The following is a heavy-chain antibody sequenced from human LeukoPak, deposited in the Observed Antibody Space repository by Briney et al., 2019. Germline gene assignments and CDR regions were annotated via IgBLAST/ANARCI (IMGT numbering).Heavy chain of an antibody. CDR2: ISYDGSNK. CDR3: ARADCTNGACQLDY. CDR1: GFTFSSYA. D-gene: IGHD2-8*01. V-gene: IGHV3-30*01. J-gene: IGHJ4*02. Sequence: GGSLRLSCAASGFTFSSYAMHWVRQAPGKGLEWVAVISYDGSNKYYADSVKGRFTLSRDNSKNALYLQMNSLRAEDTAVYYCARADCTNGACQLDYWGQGTLVTVSS.